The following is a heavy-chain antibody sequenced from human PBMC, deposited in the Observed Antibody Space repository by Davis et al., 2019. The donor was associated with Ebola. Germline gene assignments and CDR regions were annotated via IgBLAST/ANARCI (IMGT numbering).Heavy chain of an antibody. D-gene: IGHD6-19*01. V-gene: IGHV4-59*12. J-gene: IGHJ5*02. CDR1: GGSFSGYY. Sequence: SETLSLTCAVYGGSFSGYYWSWIRQPPGKGLEWIGYIYYSGSTNYNPSLKSRVTISVDTSKNQFSLQLNSVTPEDTAVYYCASEGSSGWYGNWFDPWGQGTLVTVSS. CDR2: IYYSGST. CDR3: ASEGSSGWYGNWFDP.